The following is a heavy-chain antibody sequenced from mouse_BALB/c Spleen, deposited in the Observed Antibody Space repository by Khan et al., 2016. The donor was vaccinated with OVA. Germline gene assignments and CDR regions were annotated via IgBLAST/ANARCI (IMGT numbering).Heavy chain of an antibody. V-gene: IGHV3-2*02. Sequence: EVKLEESGPGLVKPSQSLSLTCTVTGYSITSGYGWNWIRQFPGNKLEWMGYISYSGSTNYNPSLKSRISFTRDTAKNQFFLQLNSVTTEDTATCYCARTARIKYWGRGTTLTVAS. J-gene: IGHJ2*01. CDR2: ISYSGST. CDR1: GYSITSGYG. CDR3: ARTARIKY. D-gene: IGHD1-2*01.